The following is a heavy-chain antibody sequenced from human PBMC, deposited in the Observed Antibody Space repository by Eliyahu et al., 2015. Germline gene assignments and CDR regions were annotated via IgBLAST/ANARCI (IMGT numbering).Heavy chain of an antibody. V-gene: IGHV3-66*01. Sequence: EVQLVESGGGLVQPGGSLRXSCAASGFXVXSNXMSWVRQAPGKGLEGVSVIYSGGSTYYADSVKGRFTISRDNSKNTLYLQMNSLRAEDTAVYYCARAPGRNHPYVVWGQGTLVTVSS. J-gene: IGHJ4*02. CDR1: GFXVXSNX. CDR2: IYSGGST. D-gene: IGHD1-14*01. CDR3: ARAPGRNHPYVV.